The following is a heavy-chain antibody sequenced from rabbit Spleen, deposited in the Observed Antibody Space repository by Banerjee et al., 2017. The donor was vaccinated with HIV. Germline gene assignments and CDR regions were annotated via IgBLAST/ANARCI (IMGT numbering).Heavy chain of an antibody. CDR3: ASNVGYLNYGWLNIDL. Sequence: QSLEESGGDLVKPGSSLTLTCTASGFSFSTNYWICWVRQAPGKGPEWIGCIYSGDDSTWTAGRAKGRFTISESSSSTVTLQMSSLTAADTATYFCASNVGYLNYGWLNIDLGGPGTLVTVS. V-gene: IGHV1S40*01. J-gene: IGHJ4*01. D-gene: IGHD1-1*01. CDR1: GFSFSTNYW. CDR2: IYSGDDST.